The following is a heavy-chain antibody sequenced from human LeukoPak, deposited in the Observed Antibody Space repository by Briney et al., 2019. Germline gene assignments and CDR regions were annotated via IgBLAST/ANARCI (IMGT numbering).Heavy chain of an antibody. D-gene: IGHD3-22*01. V-gene: IGHV3-33*01. J-gene: IGHJ4*02. Sequence: PGRSLRLSCAASGFTFSTSGMHWVRQAPGKGLEWVAVIWYDGSNKHYAESVKGRFSISRDNSKSTLYLQMNSLRAEDTAVYYCARDHYYDSSGLDYWGQGTLVTVSS. CDR3: ARDHYYDSSGLDY. CDR1: GFTFSTSG. CDR2: IWYDGSNK.